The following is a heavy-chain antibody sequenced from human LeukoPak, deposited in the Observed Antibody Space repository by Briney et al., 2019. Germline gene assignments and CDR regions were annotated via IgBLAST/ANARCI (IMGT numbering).Heavy chain of an antibody. V-gene: IGHV1-18*01. CDR1: GYTFTSTG. D-gene: IGHD4-23*01. CDR3: ARDTGKSRTGGY. Sequence: ASVKVSCKASGYTFTSTGISWVRHAPGQGLEWMGWISAYNGNTNYTQKLQGRVTMTTDTSTSTAYMELRSLRSDDKAVYYCARDTGKSRTGGYWGQGTLVTVSS. J-gene: IGHJ4*02. CDR2: ISAYNGNT.